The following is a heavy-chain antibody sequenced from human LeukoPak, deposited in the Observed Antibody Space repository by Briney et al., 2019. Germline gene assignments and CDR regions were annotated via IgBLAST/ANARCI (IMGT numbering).Heavy chain of an antibody. D-gene: IGHD3-10*01. V-gene: IGHV4-34*01. Sequence: PSETLSLTCAVYGRSFSGYYWSWIRQPPGKGLEWIGEINHSGSTNYNPSLKSRVTISVDTSKNQFSLKLSSVTAADTAVYYCARETKYYGSGSYFDYWGQGTLVTVSS. CDR1: GRSFSGYY. CDR2: INHSGST. J-gene: IGHJ4*02. CDR3: ARETKYYGSGSYFDY.